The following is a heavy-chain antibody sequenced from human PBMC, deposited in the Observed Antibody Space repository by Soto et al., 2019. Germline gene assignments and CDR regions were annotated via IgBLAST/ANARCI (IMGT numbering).Heavy chain of an antibody. J-gene: IGHJ6*02. CDR3: ASPLPGIAAAGGMDV. CDR1: GFTFSSYA. CDR2: ISYDGSNK. Sequence: GGSLRLSCAASGFTFSSYAMHWVRQAPGKGLEWVAVISYDGSNKYYADSVKGRFTISRDNSKNTLYLQMNSLRAEDTAVYYCASPLPGIAAAGGMDVWGQGTTVTVSS. V-gene: IGHV3-30-3*01. D-gene: IGHD6-13*01.